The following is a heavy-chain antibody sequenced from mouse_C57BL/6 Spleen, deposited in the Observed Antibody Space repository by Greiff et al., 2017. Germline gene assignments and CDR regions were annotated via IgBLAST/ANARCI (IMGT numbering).Heavy chain of an antibody. CDR3: ARTHYGSSQGYAMDY. V-gene: IGHV1-52*01. D-gene: IGHD1-1*01. CDR1: GYTFTSYW. Sequence: QVQLKQPGAELVRPGSSVKLSCKASGYTFTSYWMHWVKQRPIQGLEWIGNIDPSDSETHYNQKFKDKATLTVDKSSSTAYMQLSSLTSEDSAVYYCARTHYGSSQGYAMDYWGQGTSVTVSS. J-gene: IGHJ4*01. CDR2: IDPSDSET.